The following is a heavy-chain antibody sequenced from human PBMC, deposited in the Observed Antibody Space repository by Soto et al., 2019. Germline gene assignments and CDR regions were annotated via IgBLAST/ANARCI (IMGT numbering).Heavy chain of an antibody. D-gene: IGHD6-13*01. CDR3: ARPVGPTGYSSSWFSDWLDP. Sequence: TGGSLRLSCAVSGFTFSEYTMHWLRQAPGKGLEWVAIISQDVSQRDHADSVKGRFTISRDNSKNTLYLHMSSLRPDDTAVYYCARPVGPTGYSSSWFSDWLDPWGEGTLVIV. CDR1: GFTFSEYT. CDR2: ISQDVSQR. V-gene: IGHV3-30-3*01. J-gene: IGHJ5*02.